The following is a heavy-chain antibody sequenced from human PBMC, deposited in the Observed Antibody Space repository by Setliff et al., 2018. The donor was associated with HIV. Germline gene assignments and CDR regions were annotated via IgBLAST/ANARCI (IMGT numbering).Heavy chain of an antibody. CDR1: GFPFTNYW. J-gene: IGHJ1*01. D-gene: IGHD3-22*01. Sequence: GGSLRLSCAASGFPFTNYWMNWVRQAPGKGLEWVANIKTDGSEKYYVDSVGGRFTISRDNAKNSLYLQMNSLRAEDTAVYYCAGDKNKALSSGSPFQHWGQGTLVTVSS. CDR2: IKTDGSEK. V-gene: IGHV3-7*01. CDR3: AGDKNKALSSGSPFQH.